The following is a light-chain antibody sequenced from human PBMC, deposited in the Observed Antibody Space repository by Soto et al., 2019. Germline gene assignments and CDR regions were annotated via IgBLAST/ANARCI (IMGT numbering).Light chain of an antibody. Sequence: TQSPDTLSVSPGEKATLSCTASQSVGTNLAWYHQQSGQAPRLLIYGASTRDTGVPARFSGSGSGTEFTLTISSLRSEDFGVYYCQQSDTWPPYTFGQGTNLEI. J-gene: IGKJ2*01. CDR2: GAS. CDR3: QQSDTWPPYT. V-gene: IGKV3-15*01. CDR1: QSVGTN.